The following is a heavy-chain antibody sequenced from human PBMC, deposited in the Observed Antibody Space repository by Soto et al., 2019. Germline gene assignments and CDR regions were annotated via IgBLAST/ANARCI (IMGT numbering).Heavy chain of an antibody. V-gene: IGHV1-69*01. Sequence: QVQLVQSGAEVKKPGSSVKVSCKASGGDFTNYAITWVRQAPGQGLEWVGGIIPVFGAPKYAQQFQGRVTITADESTRTTFMELSSLRSEDTAVYYCARDRTEYDWKYALDYWGQGTLVTVSS. CDR2: IIPVFGAP. D-gene: IGHD2-8*01. CDR1: GGDFTNYA. CDR3: ARDRTEYDWKYALDY. J-gene: IGHJ4*02.